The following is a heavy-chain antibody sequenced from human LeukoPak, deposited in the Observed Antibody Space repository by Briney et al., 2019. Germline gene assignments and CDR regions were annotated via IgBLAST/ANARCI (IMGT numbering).Heavy chain of an antibody. CDR1: GFTFSSYA. J-gene: IGHJ4*02. CDR3: ARADTYYDFWSGYYAY. Sequence: QSGGSLRLSCAASGFTFSSYAMHWVRRAPGKGLEYVSAISSNGGSTYYANSVKGRFTISRDNSKNTLYLQMGSLRAEDMAVYYCARADTYYDFWSGYYAYWGQGTLVTVSS. CDR2: ISSNGGST. V-gene: IGHV3-64*01. D-gene: IGHD3-3*01.